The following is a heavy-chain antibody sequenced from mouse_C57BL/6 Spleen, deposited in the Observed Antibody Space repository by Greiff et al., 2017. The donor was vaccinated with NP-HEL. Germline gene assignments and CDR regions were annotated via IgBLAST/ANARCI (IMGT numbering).Heavy chain of an antibody. V-gene: IGHV6-3*01. CDR2: IRLKSDNYAT. Sequence: EVKLMESGGGLVQPGGSMKLSCVASGFTFSNYWMNWVRQSPEKGLEWVAQIRLKSDNYATHYAESVKGRFTISRDDSKSSVYLQMNNLRAEDTGIYYCTGGLHFDYWGQGTTLTVSS. J-gene: IGHJ2*01. CDR1: GFTFSNYW. CDR3: TGGLHFDY.